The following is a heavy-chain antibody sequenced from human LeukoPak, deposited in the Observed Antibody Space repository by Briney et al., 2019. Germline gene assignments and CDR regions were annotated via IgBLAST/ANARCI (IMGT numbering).Heavy chain of an antibody. J-gene: IGHJ3*02. Sequence: GGSLRLSCAASGFTVSSIYMSWVRQAPGKGLEWVSVIYSGGSTYYADSVKGRFTISRDNAKNMVFLQMNSLRGEDTAVYYCARESVTTNPRQSDAFDIWGQGTMVTVSS. CDR2: IYSGGST. D-gene: IGHD4-17*01. CDR3: ARESVTTNPRQSDAFDI. CDR1: GFTVSSIY. V-gene: IGHV3-53*01.